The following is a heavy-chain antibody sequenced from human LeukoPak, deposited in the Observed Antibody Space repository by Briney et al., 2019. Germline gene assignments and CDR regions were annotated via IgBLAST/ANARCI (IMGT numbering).Heavy chain of an antibody. D-gene: IGHD3-16*02. J-gene: IGHJ4*02. CDR1: GGTFSSSA. CDR2: ISAKNGET. Sequence: ASVKVSCKTSGGTFSSSAITWVRQAPGQGLEWMGWISAKNGETNYAQKFQGRVTMTTDKSTSTAYLELRSLRSDDTAVYYCARAYSYDGTNYRKRDDYWGQGTLVTVSS. CDR3: ARAYSYDGTNYRKRDDY. V-gene: IGHV1-18*01.